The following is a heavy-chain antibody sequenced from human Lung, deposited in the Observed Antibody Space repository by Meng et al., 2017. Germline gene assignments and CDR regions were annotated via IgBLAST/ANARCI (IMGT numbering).Heavy chain of an antibody. CDR2: IYHSGST. V-gene: IGHV4-4*02. CDR1: GGSISSENW. CDR3: TKNDFYCLGY. D-gene: IGHD2-21*01. Sequence: QVQLPESCPGRVKPSGPLSLTCAVPGGSISSENWWSWVRQPPGKGLEWIGEIYHSGSTNYNPSLKSRITISVDKPKNQFSLTLSSVTAADTAVYYCTKNDFYCLGYWGQGTLVTVSS. J-gene: IGHJ4*02.